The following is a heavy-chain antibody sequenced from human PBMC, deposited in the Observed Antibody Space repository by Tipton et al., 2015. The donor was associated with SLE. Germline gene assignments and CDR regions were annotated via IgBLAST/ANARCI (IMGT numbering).Heavy chain of an antibody. CDR3: ARTEVGGYSHDAFDL. D-gene: IGHD6-25*01. CDR1: GGSISFYY. V-gene: IGHV4-4*09. CDR2: IYTIGTT. J-gene: IGHJ3*01. Sequence: PGLVKPSETLSLTCNVSGGSISFYYWSWIRQPPGKGLEWIGFIYTIGTTSYNPSLKSRVTISLDTSKNQFSLKLSSVTAADTAVYYCARTEVGGYSHDAFDLWGHGTMVTVSS.